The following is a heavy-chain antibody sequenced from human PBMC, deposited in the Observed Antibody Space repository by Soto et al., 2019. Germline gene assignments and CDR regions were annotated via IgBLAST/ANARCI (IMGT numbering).Heavy chain of an antibody. CDR1: GFTVSNNY. D-gene: IGHD3-16*01. CDR2: IYSGGST. CDR3: AAYSHKGY. J-gene: IGHJ4*02. Sequence: PEGSLRLSCAASGFTVSNNYMSWVRQAPGKGLEWVSLIYSGGSTYYADSVKGRFTISRDSSKNTLYLQMNSLRAEDTAMYYCAAYSHKGYWGQGTLVTVSS. V-gene: IGHV3-66*01.